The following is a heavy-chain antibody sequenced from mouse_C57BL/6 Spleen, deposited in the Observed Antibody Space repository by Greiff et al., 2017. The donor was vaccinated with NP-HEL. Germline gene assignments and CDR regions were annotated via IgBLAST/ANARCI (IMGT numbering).Heavy chain of an antibody. V-gene: IGHV3-6*01. Sequence: DVQLQESGPGLVKPSQSLSLTCSVTGYSITSGYYWNWIRQFPGNKLEWMGYISYDGSNNYNPSLKNRISITRDTSKNQFFLKLNSVTTEDTATYYCAWNFDYWGQGTTLTVSS. CDR3: AWNFDY. CDR2: ISYDGSN. CDR1: GYSITSGYY. J-gene: IGHJ2*01.